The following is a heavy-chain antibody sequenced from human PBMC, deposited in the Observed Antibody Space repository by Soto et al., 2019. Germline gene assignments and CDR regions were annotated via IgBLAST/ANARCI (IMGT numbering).Heavy chain of an antibody. D-gene: IGHD5-12*01. CDR2: ISIGSSNV. CDR1: GFTFDDFA. V-gene: IGHV3-21*06. J-gene: IGHJ4*02. CDR3: ARPNRDVVTTIESFDY. Sequence: LRLSCVASGFTFDDFAMHWDRQAPGKGLEWVSSISIGSSNVYYADSVRGRFTISRDNAKNSLFLQMNSLRAEDTAVYYCARPNRDVVTTIESFDYWGRGTLVTVSS.